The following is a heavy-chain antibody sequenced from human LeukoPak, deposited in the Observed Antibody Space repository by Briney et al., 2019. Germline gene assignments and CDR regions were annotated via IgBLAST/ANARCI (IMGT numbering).Heavy chain of an antibody. CDR1: GFTFSSYA. V-gene: IGHV3-64D*06. J-gene: IGHJ4*02. CDR2: ISSNGGST. Sequence: GGSLRLSCSASGFTFSSYAMHWVRQAPGKGLEYVSAISSNGGSTYYADSVKGRFTISRDNSKNTQYLQMSSLRAEDTAVYYCVKVVAYYYGSGSYYNRPFDYWGQGTLVTVSS. D-gene: IGHD3-10*01. CDR3: VKVVAYYYGSGSYYNRPFDY.